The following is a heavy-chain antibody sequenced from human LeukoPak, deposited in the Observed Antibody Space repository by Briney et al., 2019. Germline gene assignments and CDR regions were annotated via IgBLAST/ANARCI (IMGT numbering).Heavy chain of an antibody. Sequence: SGPTLVKPTQTLTLTCTFSGFSLSTSGVGVGWIRQPPGKALEWLALIYWNDDKRYSPSLKSRLTITKDTSKNQVVLTMTNMDPVDTATYYCAQSLLLWFGELLAYWGQGTLVTISS. CDR1: GFSLSTSGVG. CDR2: IYWNDDK. V-gene: IGHV2-5*01. D-gene: IGHD3-10*01. J-gene: IGHJ4*02. CDR3: AQSLLLWFGELLAY.